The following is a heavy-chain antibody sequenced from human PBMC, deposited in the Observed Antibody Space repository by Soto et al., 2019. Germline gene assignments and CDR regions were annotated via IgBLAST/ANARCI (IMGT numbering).Heavy chain of an antibody. CDR3: ARAVTWGLDV. CDR2: ISRSSTGI. CDR1: GFTFSLYS. V-gene: IGHV3-48*02. Sequence: EVQLVESGGGMVQPGGSLRLSCAASGFTFSLYSMSWVRQAPGKGLEWVSYISRSSTGIHYADSVKGRFTISSDDATNSLDLQMNSLRDGDTAVYYCARAVTWGLDVWGQGTTVSISS. J-gene: IGHJ6*02. D-gene: IGHD3-10*01.